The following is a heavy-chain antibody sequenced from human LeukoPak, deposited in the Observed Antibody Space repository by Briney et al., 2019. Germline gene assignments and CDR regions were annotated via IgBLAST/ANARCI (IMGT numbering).Heavy chain of an antibody. V-gene: IGHV4-34*01. CDR1: GGSFSGYY. D-gene: IGHD3-3*01. CDR3: ARGRLEWLSEWDNWFDP. J-gene: IGHJ5*02. Sequence: SETLSLTCAVYGGSFSGYYWSWIRQPPGKGLEWLGEINHSGSTNYNPSLKSRVTISVDTSKNQFSLKLSSVTAADTAVYYCARGRLEWLSEWDNWFDPWGQGTLVTVSS. CDR2: INHSGST.